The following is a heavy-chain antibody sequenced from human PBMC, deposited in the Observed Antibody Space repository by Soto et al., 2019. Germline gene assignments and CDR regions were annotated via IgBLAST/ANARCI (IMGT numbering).Heavy chain of an antibody. Sequence: GESLKISCKGSGYSFTSYWIGWVRQMPGKGLEWMGVIYPGDSDTRYSPSFQGQVTISADKSITTAYLQWTSLKASDTAMYYCSRTHYSSGGGWFDTWGQGTQVTVSS. J-gene: IGHJ5*02. D-gene: IGHD6-19*01. V-gene: IGHV5-51*01. CDR3: SRTHYSSGGGWFDT. CDR1: GYSFTSYW. CDR2: IYPGDSDT.